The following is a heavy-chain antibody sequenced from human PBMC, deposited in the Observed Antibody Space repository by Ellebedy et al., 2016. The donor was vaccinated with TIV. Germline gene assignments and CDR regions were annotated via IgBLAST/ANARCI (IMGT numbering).Heavy chain of an antibody. Sequence: AASVKVSCKASGYTFTSYYMHWVRQAPGQGLEWMGIINPSGGSTSYAQKFQGRVTMTRDTSTSTVYMELSSLRSEDTAVYYCARAGSGYSYGSPFDYAVYWGQGTLVTVSS. D-gene: IGHD5-18*01. CDR2: INPSGGST. CDR3: ARAGSGYSYGSPFDYAVY. J-gene: IGHJ4*02. CDR1: GYTFTSYY. V-gene: IGHV1-46*01.